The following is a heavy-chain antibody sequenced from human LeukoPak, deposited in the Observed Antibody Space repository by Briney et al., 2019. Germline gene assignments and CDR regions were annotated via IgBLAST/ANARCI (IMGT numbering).Heavy chain of an antibody. J-gene: IGHJ3*02. D-gene: IGHD3-10*01. V-gene: IGHV4-59*01. CDR1: GGSISSYY. CDR3: ASGGYYGSGAFHI. Sequence: SETLSLTCTVSGGSISSYYWSWIRQPPGKGLEWIGYIYYSGSTNYNPSLKSRVTISVDTSKNQFSLKLSSVTAADTAMYFCASGGYYGSGAFHIWGQGTMVTVSS. CDR2: IYYSGST.